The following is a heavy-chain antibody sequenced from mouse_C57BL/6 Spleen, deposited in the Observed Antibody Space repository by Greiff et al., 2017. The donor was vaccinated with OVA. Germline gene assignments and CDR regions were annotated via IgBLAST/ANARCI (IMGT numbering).Heavy chain of an antibody. J-gene: IGHJ4*01. CDR3: ARDKDYYGSSYDYAMDY. D-gene: IGHD1-1*01. V-gene: IGHV5-4*01. CDR1: GFTFSSYA. CDR2: ISDGGSYT. Sequence: EVQGVESGGGLVKPGGSLKLSCAASGFTFSSYAMSWVRQTPEKRLEWVATISDGGSYTYYPDNVKGRFTISRDNAKNNLYLQMSHLKSEDTAMYYCARDKDYYGSSYDYAMDYWGQGTSVTVSS.